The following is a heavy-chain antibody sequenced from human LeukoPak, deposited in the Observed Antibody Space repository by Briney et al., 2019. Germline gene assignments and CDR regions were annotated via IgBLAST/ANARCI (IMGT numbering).Heavy chain of an antibody. CDR2: ISYDGTNK. V-gene: IGHV3-30*03. CDR3: ARLVWDTTMADGDIDS. CDR1: GFTFSNYD. D-gene: IGHD5-18*01. J-gene: IGHJ4*02. Sequence: SGGSLRLSCAASGFTFSNYDMHWVRQAPGKGLEWVAVISYDGTNKYYADSVKGRFTISRDNSKNTLHLQMNSLRAEDTAMYYCARLVWDTTMADGDIDSWGQGTLLIVSS.